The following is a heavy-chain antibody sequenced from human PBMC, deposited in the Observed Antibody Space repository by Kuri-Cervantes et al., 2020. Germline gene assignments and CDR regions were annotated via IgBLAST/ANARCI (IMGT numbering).Heavy chain of an antibody. J-gene: IGHJ6*03. V-gene: IGHV3-21*04. D-gene: IGHD3-3*01. CDR2: ISSSSSYI. CDR1: GFTFSSYA. Sequence: GGSLRLSCAASGFTFSSYAISWVRQAPGKGLEWVSSISSSSSYIYYADSVKGRFTISRDNAKKSLYLQMNSLRAEDTALYYCARDWSMEVWGEGTTVTVSS. CDR3: ARDWSMEV.